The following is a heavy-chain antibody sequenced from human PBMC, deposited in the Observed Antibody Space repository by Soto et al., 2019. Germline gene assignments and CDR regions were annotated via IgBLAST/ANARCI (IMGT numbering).Heavy chain of an antibody. J-gene: IGHJ6*03. CDR1: GYTFNNHY. V-gene: IGHV1-46*02. Sequence: ASVKVSCKASGYTFNNHYIHWVRQAPGQGLEWMGRIHPSYGDTTFAQRFRGRVTLTRDTSSTTVYMELTSLTSADTAVYYCSNGIIPDRAVWGKGTTVTVSS. D-gene: IGHD2-15*01. CDR2: IHPSYGDT. CDR3: SNGIIPDRAV.